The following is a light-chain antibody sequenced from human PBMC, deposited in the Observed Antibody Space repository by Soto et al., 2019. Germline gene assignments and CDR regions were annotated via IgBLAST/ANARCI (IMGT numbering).Light chain of an antibody. Sequence: HSALTQPASVSGSPGQSITISCTGTGSDVGGYDYVSWYQQYPGKAPKLIIYEVSNRPSGVSNRFSGSKSGNTASLSISGLRAEDEADYYCSSFRSSSTLPYVFGTGTKLTVL. J-gene: IGLJ1*01. CDR1: GSDVGGYDY. CDR2: EVS. CDR3: SSFRSSSTLPYV. V-gene: IGLV2-14*01.